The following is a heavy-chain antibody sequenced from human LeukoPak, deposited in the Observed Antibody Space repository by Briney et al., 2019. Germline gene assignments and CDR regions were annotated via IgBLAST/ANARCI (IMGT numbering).Heavy chain of an antibody. J-gene: IGHJ5*02. CDR3: ARGRGATILGGTRWFDP. D-gene: IGHD5-24*01. CDR1: GGSISSYY. CDR2: INHSGST. Sequence: PSETLSLTCTVSGGSISSYYWSWIRQPPGKGLEWIGEINHSGSTNYNPSLKSRVTISVDTSKNQFSLKLSSVTAADTAVYYCARGRGATILGGTRWFDPWGQGTLVTVSS. V-gene: IGHV4-34*01.